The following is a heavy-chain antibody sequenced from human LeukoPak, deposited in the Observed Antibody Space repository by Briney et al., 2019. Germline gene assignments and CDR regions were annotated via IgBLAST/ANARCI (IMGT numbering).Heavy chain of an antibody. J-gene: IGHJ4*02. CDR3: ARRYCPSSSCHLIGGY. CDR1: GGSITSSYNY. V-gene: IGHV4-39*01. Sequence: PSETLSLTCTVSGGSITSSYNYWGWIRQPPGKGLEWLGGFYSTGTTYYNTSLKSRVTISVDTSKSQFSLKLRSVTAADTALYYCARRYCPSSSCHLIGGYWGQGILVTVSA. D-gene: IGHD2-2*01. CDR2: FYSTGTT.